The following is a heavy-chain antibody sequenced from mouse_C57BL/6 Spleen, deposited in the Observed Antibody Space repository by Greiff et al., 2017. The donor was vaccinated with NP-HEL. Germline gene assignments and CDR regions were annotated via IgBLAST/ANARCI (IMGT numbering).Heavy chain of an antibody. CDR1: GFSFNTYA. CDR3: VRHEFAY. Sequence: EVKLQESGGGLVQPKGSLKLSCAASGFSFNTYAMNWVRQAPGKGLEWVARIRSKSNNYATYYADSVKDRFTISRDDSESMLYLQMNNLKTEDTAMYYCVRHEFAYWGQGTLVTVSA. CDR2: IRSKSNNYAT. J-gene: IGHJ3*01. V-gene: IGHV10-1*01.